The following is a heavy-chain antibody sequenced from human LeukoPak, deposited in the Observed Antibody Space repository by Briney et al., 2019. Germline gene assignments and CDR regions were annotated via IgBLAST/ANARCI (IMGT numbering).Heavy chain of an antibody. J-gene: IGHJ4*02. CDR3: AEDVGGGSGPDH. V-gene: IGHV3-30*02. CDR1: GFTFSGYA. D-gene: IGHD2-15*01. CDR2: IWSDGSEK. Sequence: GGSLRLSCAASGFTFSGYAMHWVRQTPGKGLEWVAAIWSDGSEKWYGDSGKGRFTISRDNSKNTAYLQMNSLRAEDTALYYCAEDVGGGSGPDHWGQGTLVTVSS.